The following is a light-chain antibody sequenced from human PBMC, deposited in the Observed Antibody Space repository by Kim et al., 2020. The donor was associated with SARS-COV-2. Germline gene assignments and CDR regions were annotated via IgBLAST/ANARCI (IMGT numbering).Light chain of an antibody. CDR1: SSDVGGYNY. CDR3: SSYTSSIPYV. V-gene: IGLV2-14*03. CDR2: DVS. J-gene: IGLJ1*01. Sequence: GQSIIISCTGTSSDVGGYNYVSWYQQHPGKAPKLMIYDVSNRPSGVSNRFSGSKSGNTASLTISGLQAEDEADYYCSSYTSSIPYVFGTGTKVTVL.